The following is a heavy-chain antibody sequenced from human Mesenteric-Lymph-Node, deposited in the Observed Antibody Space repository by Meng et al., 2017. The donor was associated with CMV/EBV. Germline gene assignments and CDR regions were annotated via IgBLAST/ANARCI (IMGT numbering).Heavy chain of an antibody. CDR2: TRGKDYGGAA. D-gene: IGHD2-2*01. Sequence: GESLKISCTTSGFTFGDYVISWVRQAPGKGLEWLGFTRGKDYGGAAEYAASVKGRFTISRDDSTSIAYLLMNSLKPEDTAVYYCARGVVVPAAYPVNYGMDVWGQGTTVTVSS. V-gene: IGHV3-49*04. CDR1: GFTFGDYV. J-gene: IGHJ6*02. CDR3: ARGVVVPAAYPVNYGMDV.